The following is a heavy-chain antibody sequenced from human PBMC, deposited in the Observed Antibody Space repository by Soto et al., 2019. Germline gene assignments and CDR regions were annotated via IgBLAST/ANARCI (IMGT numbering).Heavy chain of an antibody. V-gene: IGHV1-2*02. D-gene: IGHD2-2*01. CDR3: ARGKAIDAEIYNGFDP. CDR2: INHNRGGT. Sequence: QVQPVQSGAEVKKPGASVKISCKASGHTFTGYYIHWVRQSPGQGLEWMGWINHNRGGTDYGQKFQGRDTMTRDTSISTVDMELTRLRSADTAVYYGARGKAIDAEIYNGFDPWGQGTLVTVSS. CDR1: GHTFTGYY. J-gene: IGHJ5*02.